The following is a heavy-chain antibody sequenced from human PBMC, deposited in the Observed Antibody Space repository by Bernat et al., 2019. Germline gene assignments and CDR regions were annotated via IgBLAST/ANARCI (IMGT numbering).Heavy chain of an antibody. CDR1: GGSFSGYY. D-gene: IGHD6-25*01. Sequence: QVQLQQWGAGLLKPSETLSLTCAVYGGSFSGYYWSWIRQPPGKGLEWIGEIKQRGSTNYNPSLKSRVTISVDTSKNQFSLKLSSVTAADTAVYYCASRKQRGWFDPWGQGTLVTVSS. CDR2: IKQRGST. V-gene: IGHV4-34*01. J-gene: IGHJ5*02. CDR3: ASRKQRGWFDP.